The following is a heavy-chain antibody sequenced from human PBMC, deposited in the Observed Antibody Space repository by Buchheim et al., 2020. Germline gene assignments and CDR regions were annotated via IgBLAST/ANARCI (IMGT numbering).Heavy chain of an antibody. Sequence: RTGGMCVSWIRQPPGKALEWLALIDWDDNKYYNTSLKTRLTISKDTSKNQVVLTMTNLEPVDTATYYCARVIWFGEFSLSTWFDPWGQGTL. V-gene: IGHV2-70*01. CDR1: RTGGMC. CDR2: IDWDDNK. J-gene: IGHJ5*02. D-gene: IGHD3-10*01. CDR3: ARVIWFGEFSLSTWFDP.